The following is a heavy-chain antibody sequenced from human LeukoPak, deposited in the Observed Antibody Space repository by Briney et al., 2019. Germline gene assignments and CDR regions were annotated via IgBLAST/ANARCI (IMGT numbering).Heavy chain of an antibody. D-gene: IGHD6-13*01. CDR3: ASRGSSFRDYYYGMDV. V-gene: IGHV1-18*01. CDR1: GYTFTSYG. CDR2: ISAYNGNT. J-gene: IGHJ6*02. Sequence: ASVKVSCKASGYTFTSYGISWVRQAPGQGLEWMGWISAYNGNTNYAQKLQGRVTITRDTSASTAYMELSSLRSEDTAVYYCASRGSSFRDYYYGMDVWGQGTTVTVSS.